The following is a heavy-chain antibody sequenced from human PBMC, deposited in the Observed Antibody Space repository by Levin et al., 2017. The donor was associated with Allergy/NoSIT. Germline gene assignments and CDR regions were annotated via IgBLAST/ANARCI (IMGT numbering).Heavy chain of an antibody. CDR3: ARAALSRPFFIAAAGPFDY. J-gene: IGHJ4*02. Sequence: GESLKISCKASGYTFTSYGISWVRQAPGQGLEWMGWISAYNGNTNYAQKLQGRVTMTTDTSTSTAYMELRSLRSDDTAVYYCARAALSRPFFIAAAGPFDYWGQGTLVTVSS. V-gene: IGHV1-18*01. CDR1: GYTFTSYG. D-gene: IGHD6-13*01. CDR2: ISAYNGNT.